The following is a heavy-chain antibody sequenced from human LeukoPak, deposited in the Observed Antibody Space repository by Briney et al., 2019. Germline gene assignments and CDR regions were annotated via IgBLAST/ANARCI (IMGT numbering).Heavy chain of an antibody. CDR3: STTYYYDSSEGY. Sequence: GGSLRLSCAASGLTVSSNYMNWVRQAPGKGLEWVGRIKSKTDGGTTDYAAPVKGRFTISRDDSKNTLYLQMNSLKTEDTAVYYCSTTYYYDSSEGYWGQGTLVTVSS. J-gene: IGHJ4*02. V-gene: IGHV3-15*07. D-gene: IGHD3-22*01. CDR2: IKSKTDGGTT. CDR1: GLTVSSNY.